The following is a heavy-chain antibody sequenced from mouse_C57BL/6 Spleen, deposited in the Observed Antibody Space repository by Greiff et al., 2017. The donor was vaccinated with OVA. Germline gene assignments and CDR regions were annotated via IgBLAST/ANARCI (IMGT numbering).Heavy chain of an antibody. J-gene: IGHJ3*01. CDR3: ARRGGYYEDWFAY. CDR2: FHPYNDDT. V-gene: IGHV1-47*01. Sequence: SGAELVKPGASVKMSCKASGYTFTTYPIEWMKQNHGKSLEWIGNFHPYNDDTKYNEKFKGKATLTVEKSSSTVYLELSRLTSDDSAVYYCARRGGYYEDWFAYWGQGTLVTVSA. D-gene: IGHD2-3*01. CDR1: GYTFTTYP.